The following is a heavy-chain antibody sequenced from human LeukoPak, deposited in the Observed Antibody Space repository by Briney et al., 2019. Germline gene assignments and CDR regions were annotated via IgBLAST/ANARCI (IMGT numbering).Heavy chain of an antibody. CDR3: ARGGAYFDY. CDR1: GTTFTSYY. J-gene: IGHJ4*02. CDR2: INPNGGGT. Sequence: GASVKVSCKASGTTFTSYYMHWVRQAPGQGLEWMGWINPNGGGTKYAQKFQDTVTMTTDTSISTAYMELSGLRSDDTAVYYCARGGAYFDYWGQGTLVTVSS. V-gene: IGHV1-2*02. D-gene: IGHD4/OR15-4a*01.